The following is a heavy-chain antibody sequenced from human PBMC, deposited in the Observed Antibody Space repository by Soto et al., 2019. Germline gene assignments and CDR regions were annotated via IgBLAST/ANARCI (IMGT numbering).Heavy chain of an antibody. CDR1: GFTFTSSA. Sequence: SVKVSCKASGFTFTSSAVQWVRQARGQRLEWIGWIVVGSGNTNYAQKFQERVTITRDMSTGTAYMELSSLRSEDTAVYYCAADPNYYDSSRSSAFDIWGQGTMVTVSS. V-gene: IGHV1-58*01. J-gene: IGHJ3*02. CDR3: AADPNYYDSSRSSAFDI. CDR2: IVVGSGNT. D-gene: IGHD3-22*01.